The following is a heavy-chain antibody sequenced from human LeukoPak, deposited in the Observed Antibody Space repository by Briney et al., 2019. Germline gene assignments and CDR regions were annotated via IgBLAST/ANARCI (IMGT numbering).Heavy chain of an antibody. V-gene: IGHV4-4*07. CDR2: IYTSGST. CDR1: GGSISSYY. J-gene: IGHJ4*02. D-gene: IGHD3-10*01. CDR3: ARDGWFGELLDY. Sequence: PSETLSLTCTVSGGSISSYYWSWIRQPAGKGLEWIGRIYTSGSTNYNPSLKSRVTMSIETSKNQLSLKLSSVTAADTAVYYCARDGWFGELLDYWGQGTLVIVSS.